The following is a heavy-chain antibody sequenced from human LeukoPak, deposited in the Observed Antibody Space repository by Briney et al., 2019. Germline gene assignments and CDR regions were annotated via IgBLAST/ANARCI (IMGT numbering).Heavy chain of an antibody. J-gene: IGHJ4*02. CDR1: GGSISSYY. D-gene: IGHD1-26*01. V-gene: IGHV4-59*01. Sequence: SETLSLTCTVSGGSISSYYWSWIRQPPGKGLEWIGYIYYSGSTNYNPSLKSRVTISVDTSKNHFSLKLSSVTAAGTAVYFCAREGFSGSYYDYWGQGTLVTVSS. CDR2: IYYSGST. CDR3: AREGFSGSYYDY.